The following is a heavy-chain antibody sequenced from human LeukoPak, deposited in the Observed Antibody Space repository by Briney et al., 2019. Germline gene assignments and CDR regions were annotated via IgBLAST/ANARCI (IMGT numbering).Heavy chain of an antibody. J-gene: IGHJ3*02. D-gene: IGHD1-26*01. Sequence: GGSLRLSCAASGFTFSSYAISWVRQAPGKGLEWVSAISGSGGSTYYADSVKGRFTISRDNSKNTLYLQMNCLRAEDTAVYYCAKVPVGELLEVAFYIWGQGTMVSVSS. V-gene: IGHV3-23*01. CDR2: ISGSGGST. CDR1: GFTFSSYA. CDR3: AKVPVGELLEVAFYI.